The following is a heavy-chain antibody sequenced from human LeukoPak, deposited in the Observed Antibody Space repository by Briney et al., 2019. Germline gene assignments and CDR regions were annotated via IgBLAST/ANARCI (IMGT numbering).Heavy chain of an antibody. D-gene: IGHD6-19*01. CDR2: IYPGDSDT. Sequence: GESLKISCKGSGYSFTSYWIGWVRQMPGKGLEWMGIIYPGDSDTRYSPSFQGQVTISADKSISTAYLQWSSLKASDTAMYYCARLALGEKQWPARVYWFDPWGQGTLVTVSS. V-gene: IGHV5-51*01. CDR1: GYSFTSYW. J-gene: IGHJ5*02. CDR3: ARLALGEKQWPARVYWFDP.